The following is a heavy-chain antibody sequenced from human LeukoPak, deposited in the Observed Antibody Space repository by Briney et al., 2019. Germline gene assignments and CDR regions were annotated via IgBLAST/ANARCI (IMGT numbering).Heavy chain of an antibody. J-gene: IGHJ1*01. CDR1: GFTVNSNY. V-gene: IGHV3-53*01. Sequence: GGPLRLSCAASGFTVNSNYMSWVRQAPGKGLEWVSVIYSGGSTYYADSVKGRFTISRDNSKNTLYLQMNSLRAEDTAVYYCASMYFSQYLQHWGQGTLVTVSS. CDR3: ASMYFSQYLQH. CDR2: IYSGGST. D-gene: IGHD2-8*01.